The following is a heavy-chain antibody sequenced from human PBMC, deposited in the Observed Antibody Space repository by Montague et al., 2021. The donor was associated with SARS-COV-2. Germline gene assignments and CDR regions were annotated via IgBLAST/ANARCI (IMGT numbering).Heavy chain of an antibody. Sequence: SETLSLTCTVSGGSITVSRYDWGWIRQPPGKGLEWIGSVYYTGSNYYNPSLQSRGTMSVDTSKKQFSLKLSSVTAADTGVYYCARHFPSGYTFGLDAFDLWGQGTTVSVSS. CDR3: ARHFPSGYTFGLDAFDL. CDR2: VYYTGSN. D-gene: IGHD5-18*01. J-gene: IGHJ3*01. CDR1: GGSITVSRYD. V-gene: IGHV4-39*01.